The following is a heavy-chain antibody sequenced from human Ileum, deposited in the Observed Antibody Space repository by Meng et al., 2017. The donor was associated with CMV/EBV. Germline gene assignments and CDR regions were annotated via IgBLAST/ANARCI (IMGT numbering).Heavy chain of an antibody. CDR3: ARLNYYGMDV. V-gene: IGHV3-48*04. CDR1: GFTFSSYS. D-gene: IGHD3-16*01. J-gene: IGHJ6*02. Sequence: GESLKISCAASGFTFSSYSMNWVRQAPGKGLEWVSYISKSSSPIYYADSVKGRFTISRDNDKNSLYLQMNSLRAEDTAVYYCARLNYYGMDVWGQGTTVTVSS. CDR2: ISKSSSPI.